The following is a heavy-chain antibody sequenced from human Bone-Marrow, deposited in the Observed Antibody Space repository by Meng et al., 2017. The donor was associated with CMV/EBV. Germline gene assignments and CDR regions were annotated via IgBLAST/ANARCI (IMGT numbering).Heavy chain of an antibody. CDR3: ARDTRLRFLEWLWL. D-gene: IGHD3-3*01. V-gene: IGHV1-46*01. CDR2: INPSGGST. Sequence: RVSCKASGYTFTSYYMHWVRQAPGQGLEWMGIINPSGGSTSYAQKFQGRVTVTRDTSTSTVYMELSSLRSDDTAVYYCARDTRLRFLEWLWLWGQGTLVTVSS. CDR1: GYTFTSYY. J-gene: IGHJ4*02.